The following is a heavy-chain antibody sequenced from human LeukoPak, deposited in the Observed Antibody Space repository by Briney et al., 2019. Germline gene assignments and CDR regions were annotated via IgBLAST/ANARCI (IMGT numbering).Heavy chain of an antibody. V-gene: IGHV3-21*01. Sequence: GGSLRLSCAASGFIVSDFDMNWVRQAPGKGLEWVSYLSTSGSHIHYAESVKGRFTISRDAGNNSLYLQLDSLTVEDTAVYFCARGNYDFAYDPWGQGTLVTVSS. CDR3: ARGNYDFAYDP. CDR2: LSTSGSHI. J-gene: IGHJ5*02. D-gene: IGHD3-3*01. CDR1: GFIVSDFD.